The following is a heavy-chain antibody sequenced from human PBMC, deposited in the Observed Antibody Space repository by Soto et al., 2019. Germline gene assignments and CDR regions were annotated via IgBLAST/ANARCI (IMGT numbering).Heavy chain of an antibody. CDR1: GYTFTSYG. D-gene: IGHD3-22*01. CDR3: ARGGYYDSSGYYFPDDAFDI. J-gene: IGHJ3*02. Sequence: QVQLVQSGAEVKKPGASVKVSCKASGYTFTSYGISWVRQAPGQGLEWMGWISAYNGNTNYAQKRQGRVTMTTDTSTSTAYMELRSLRSDDTDVYYCARGGYYDSSGYYFPDDAFDIWGQGTMVTVSS. V-gene: IGHV1-18*01. CDR2: ISAYNGNT.